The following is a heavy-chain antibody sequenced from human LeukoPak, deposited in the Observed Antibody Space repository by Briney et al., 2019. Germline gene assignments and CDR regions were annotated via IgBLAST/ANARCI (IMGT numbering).Heavy chain of an antibody. CDR1: GYTFTSYG. CDR2: ISAYNGNT. D-gene: IGHD2-8*01. J-gene: IGHJ4*02. V-gene: IGHV1-18*01. Sequence: GASVKVSCKASGYTFTSYGISWVRQAPGQGLEWMGWISAYNGNTNYAQKLQGRVTMTTDTCTSTAYMELRSLRSDDTAVYYCARGYCTNAVCPHPHDYWRQGTLVTVSS. CDR3: ARGYCTNAVCPHPHDY.